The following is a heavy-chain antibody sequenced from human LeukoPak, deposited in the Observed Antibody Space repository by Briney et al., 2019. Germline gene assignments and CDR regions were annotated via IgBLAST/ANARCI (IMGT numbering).Heavy chain of an antibody. CDR3: AKGPYYYDSSGSHPFDY. J-gene: IGHJ4*02. Sequence: PGGSLRLSCAASGFTFSSYGVHWVRQAPGKGLEWVAVISYDGSNKYYADSVKGRFTISRDNSKNTLYLQMNSLRAEDTAVYYCAKGPYYYDSSGSHPFDYWGQGTLVTVSS. CDR2: ISYDGSNK. V-gene: IGHV3-30*18. CDR1: GFTFSSYG. D-gene: IGHD3-22*01.